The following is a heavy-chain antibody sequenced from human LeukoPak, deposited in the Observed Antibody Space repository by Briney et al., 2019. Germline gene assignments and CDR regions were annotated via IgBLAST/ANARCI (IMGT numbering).Heavy chain of an antibody. D-gene: IGHD6-13*01. CDR2: INHSGST. CDR1: GGSFSGYY. V-gene: IGHV4-34*01. Sequence: SETLSLTCAVYGGSFSGYYWSWIRQPPGKGLEWIGEINHSGSTNYNPSLKSRVTISVDTSKNQFSLKLSSVTAADTAVYYCARGRSSSWLFDPWGQGTLVTVSS. J-gene: IGHJ5*02. CDR3: ARGRSSSWLFDP.